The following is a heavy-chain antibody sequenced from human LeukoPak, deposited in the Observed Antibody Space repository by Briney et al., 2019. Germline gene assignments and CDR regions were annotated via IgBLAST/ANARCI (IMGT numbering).Heavy chain of an antibody. CDR1: GASISSYY. CDR3: ASGSYDSSGRPL. Sequence: KPSETLSLTCTDSGASISSYYWSWIRQPPGKGLEWIGYIYYSGSTNYNPSLKSRVTISVDTSKNQFSLKLSSVTAADTAVYYCASGSYDSSGRPLWGQGTLVTVSS. CDR2: IYYSGST. V-gene: IGHV4-59*01. J-gene: IGHJ4*02. D-gene: IGHD3-22*01.